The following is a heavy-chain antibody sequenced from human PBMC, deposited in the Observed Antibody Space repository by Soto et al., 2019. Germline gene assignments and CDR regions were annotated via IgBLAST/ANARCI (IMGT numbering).Heavy chain of an antibody. CDR3: ARDYSSRWRKGYFDY. V-gene: IGHV3-74*01. CDR2: INSDGIST. CDR1: GFTFISYW. J-gene: IGHJ4*01. Sequence: GGSLRLSCAASGFTFISYWMHWVRQAPGKGLVWVSRINSDGISTSYADSVKGRFTISRDNAKNTLYLQMNSLRAEDTAVYYCARDYSSRWRKGYFDYWVHGILVSGSS. D-gene: IGHD6-13*01.